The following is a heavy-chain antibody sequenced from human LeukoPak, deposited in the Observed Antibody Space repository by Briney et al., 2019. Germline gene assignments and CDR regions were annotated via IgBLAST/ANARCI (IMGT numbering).Heavy chain of an antibody. CDR3: ARDTAYYYGSGSSDY. Sequence: SETLSLTCAVSGGSISSGGYSWSWIRQPPGRGLEWIGYIYHSGSTYYNPSLKSRVTISVDRSKNQFSLKLSSVTAADTAVYYCARDTAYYYGSGSSDYRGQGTLVTVSS. CDR1: GGSISSGGYS. J-gene: IGHJ4*02. D-gene: IGHD3-10*01. V-gene: IGHV4-30-2*01. CDR2: IYHSGST.